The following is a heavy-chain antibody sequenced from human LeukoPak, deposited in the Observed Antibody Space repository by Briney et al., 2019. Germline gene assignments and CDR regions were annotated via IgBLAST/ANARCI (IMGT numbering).Heavy chain of an antibody. D-gene: IGHD6-13*01. CDR1: GFTFSGYT. CDR3: ARVSSSWFYYYYYGMDV. J-gene: IGHJ6*02. Sequence: GGSLRLSCAASGFTFSGYTFNWVRQAPGKGLEWVSYISSSGDTIHYAGSVKGRFSISRDNAKNSLYLQMNSLRAEDTAVYYCARVSSSWFYYYYYGMDVWGQGTTVTVSS. CDR2: ISSSGDTI. V-gene: IGHV3-48*04.